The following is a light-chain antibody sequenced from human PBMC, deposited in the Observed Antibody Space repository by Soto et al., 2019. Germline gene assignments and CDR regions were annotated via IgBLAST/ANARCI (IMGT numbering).Light chain of an antibody. CDR2: DAS. V-gene: IGKV3-11*01. J-gene: IGKJ4*01. Sequence: EIVLTQSPATLSLSPGERATLSCRASQSVRSYLAWYQQKPGQAPRLLIYDASSRATGIPARFSGSGSGTEFTLTISSLEPEDFAVFYCQQRSNWPLTFGGGTKVEIK. CDR3: QQRSNWPLT. CDR1: QSVRSY.